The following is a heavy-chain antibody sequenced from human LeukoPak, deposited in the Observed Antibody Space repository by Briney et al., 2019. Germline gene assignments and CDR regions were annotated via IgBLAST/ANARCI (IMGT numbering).Heavy chain of an antibody. J-gene: IGHJ5*02. V-gene: IGHV4-31*03. CDR2: IYYSGST. Sequence: TLSLTCTVSGGSISSGGYYWSWIRQHPGKGLEWIGYIYYSGSTYYNPSLKSRVTISVDTSKNQFSLKLSSVTAADTAVYYCAREDYTKTNWFDPWGQGTLVTVSS. CDR1: GGSISSGGYY. CDR3: AREDYTKTNWFDP. D-gene: IGHD4-11*01.